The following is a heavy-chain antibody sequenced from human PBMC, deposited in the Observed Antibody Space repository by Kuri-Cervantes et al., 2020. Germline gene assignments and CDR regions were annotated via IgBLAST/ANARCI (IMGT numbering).Heavy chain of an antibody. CDR2: INTNTGDP. J-gene: IGHJ4*02. CDR3: AREIGTAVDY. V-gene: IGHV7-4-1*02. CDR1: GYTFTSYA. Sequence: ASVKVSCKACGYTFTSYAMNWVRQAPGQGLEWMGWINTNTGDPTYPQGFTGRIVFSLDPSVSTAYLQISSLKAEDTAVYFCAREIGTAVDYWGQGTLVTVSS. D-gene: IGHD1-1*01.